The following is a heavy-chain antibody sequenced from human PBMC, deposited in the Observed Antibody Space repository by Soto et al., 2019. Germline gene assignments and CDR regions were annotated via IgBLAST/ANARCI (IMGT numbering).Heavy chain of an antibody. Sequence: EVQLLESGGGLAQAGGSLRLSCAASGFDFRIYAMNWVRQAPGKGLGWVAVMIGDGTSWDYADSVRGRFTISRDSYKNTLYLQMDSQRAEDTAVYYCAKDLRPDGRYDFDYWGQGTLVTVSS. CDR1: GFDFRIYA. CDR3: AKDLRPDGRYDFDY. CDR2: MIGDGTSW. J-gene: IGHJ4*02. D-gene: IGHD1-26*01. V-gene: IGHV3-23*01.